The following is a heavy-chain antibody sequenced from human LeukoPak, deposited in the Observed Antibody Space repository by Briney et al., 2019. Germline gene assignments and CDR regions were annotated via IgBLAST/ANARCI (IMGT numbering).Heavy chain of an antibody. J-gene: IGHJ3*02. V-gene: IGHV4-59*01. D-gene: IGHD2-15*01. CDR1: GGSISSYY. CDR2: IYYSGST. Sequence: SETRSLTCTVSGGSISSYYWSWIRQPPGKGLEWIGYIYYSGSTNYNPSLKSRVTISVDTSKNQFSLKLSSVTAADTAVYYCARGGSYDTHAFDIWGQGTMVTVSS. CDR3: ARGGSYDTHAFDI.